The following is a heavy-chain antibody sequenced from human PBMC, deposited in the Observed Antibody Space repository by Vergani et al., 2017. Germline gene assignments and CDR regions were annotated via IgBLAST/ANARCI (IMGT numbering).Heavy chain of an antibody. CDR2: IYSGGST. D-gene: IGHD3-10*01. V-gene: IGHV3-66*01. CDR1: GFTVSSNY. Sequence: EVQLVESGGGLVQPGGSLRLSCAASGFTVSSNYMSWVRQAPGKGLEWVSLIYSGGSTYYADSVKGRFTISRDNSKNTLYLQMNSLRAEDTAVYYCARDHYGSGHALYYYYGMDVWGQGTTVTVSS. CDR3: ARDHYGSGHALYYYYGMDV. J-gene: IGHJ6*02.